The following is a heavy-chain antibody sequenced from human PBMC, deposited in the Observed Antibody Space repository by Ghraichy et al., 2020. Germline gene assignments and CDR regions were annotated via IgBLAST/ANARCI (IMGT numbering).Heavy chain of an antibody. CDR1: GDSITSETYF. CDR3: ARRLGFWNF. Sequence: SETLSLTCSVSGDSITSETYFWGWIRQPPGKGLEWIGSIYYSTGRTYYNPSLRSRASISVDASKSQFSLRLISVSAADTGVYYCARRLGFWNFWGQGTLVTXXS. V-gene: IGHV4-39*01. J-gene: IGHJ4*02. D-gene: IGHD3-3*01. CDR2: IYYSTGRT.